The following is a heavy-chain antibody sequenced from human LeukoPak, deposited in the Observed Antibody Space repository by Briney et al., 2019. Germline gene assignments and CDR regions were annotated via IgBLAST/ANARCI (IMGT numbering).Heavy chain of an antibody. CDR2: INWNGGST. V-gene: IGHV3-20*04. D-gene: IGHD3-10*01. J-gene: IGHJ4*02. CDR1: GYSISSGYY. CDR3: ARRRVTFVRGVDITSYYFDY. Sequence: ETLSLTCTVSGYSISSGYYWGWIRQPPGKGLEWVSGINWNGGSTGYADSVKGRFTISRDNAKNSLYLQMNSLRAEDTAFYYCARRRVTFVRGVDITSYYFDYWGQGTLVTVSS.